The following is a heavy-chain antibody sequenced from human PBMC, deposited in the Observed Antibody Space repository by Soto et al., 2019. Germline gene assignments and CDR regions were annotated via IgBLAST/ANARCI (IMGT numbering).Heavy chain of an antibody. CDR1: GFTFSSYS. CDR3: ARDNGDTIFGVVIIPGHYDY. D-gene: IGHD3-3*01. V-gene: IGHV3-48*01. J-gene: IGHJ4*02. CDR2: ISSSSSTI. Sequence: PGGSLRLSCAASGFTFSSYSMNWVRQAQGKGLEWVSYISSSSSTIYYADSVKGRFTISRDNAKNSLYLQMNSLRAEDTAVYYCARDNGDTIFGVVIIPGHYDYWGQGTLVTVSS.